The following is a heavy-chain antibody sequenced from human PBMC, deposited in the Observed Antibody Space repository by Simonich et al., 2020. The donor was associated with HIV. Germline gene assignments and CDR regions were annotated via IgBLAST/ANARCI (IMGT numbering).Heavy chain of an antibody. CDR3: ARGFYQRLYYFDY. D-gene: IGHD2-2*01. V-gene: IGHV4-34*01. CDR1: GGPFSGYY. J-gene: IGHJ4*02. CDR2: TNHSGST. Sequence: QVQLQQWGAGLLKPSETLSLTCAVYGGPFSGYYWSWIRKPPGKGLEWIGETNHSGSTNYNPALKSRVTISVDTSKNQFALKLSSVTAADTAVYYCARGFYQRLYYFDYWGQGTLVTVSS.